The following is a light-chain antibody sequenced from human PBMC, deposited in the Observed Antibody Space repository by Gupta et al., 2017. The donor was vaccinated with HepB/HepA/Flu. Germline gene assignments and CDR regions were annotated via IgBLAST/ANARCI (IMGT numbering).Light chain of an antibody. V-gene: IGLV2-11*01. J-gene: IGLJ3*02. CDR3: CSYAGGHSWV. CDR1: SSDFGSYKH. Sequence: QSALTQPSSVSGSPGQSVTISCTGTSSDFGSYKHVYWYQKYPGKAPKVMIYEVSARPSGVPDRFSGSKSGNTAFLTISGLQADAEDIYYCCSYAGGHSWVFGGGTKLTVL. CDR2: EVS.